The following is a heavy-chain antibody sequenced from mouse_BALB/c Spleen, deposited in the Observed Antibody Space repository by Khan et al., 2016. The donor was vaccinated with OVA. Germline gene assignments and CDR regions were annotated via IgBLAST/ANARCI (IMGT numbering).Heavy chain of an antibody. V-gene: IGHV1-5*01. J-gene: IGHJ3*01. CDR3: TRRNWDVAWFAY. D-gene: IGHD4-1*01. Sequence: VQLKQSGTVLARPGASVKMSCKASGYTFTSYWMHWVKQRPGQGLEWIGDIYPGNTDTNYNQKFKGKAKLTAVTSTSTAYMELSSLTNEDSAVYYCTRRNWDVAWFAYWGQGTRVTV. CDR1: GYTFTSYW. CDR2: IYPGNTDT.